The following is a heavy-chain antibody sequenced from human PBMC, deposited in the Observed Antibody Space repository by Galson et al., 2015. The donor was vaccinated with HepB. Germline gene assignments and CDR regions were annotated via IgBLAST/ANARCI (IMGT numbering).Heavy chain of an antibody. CDR2: IIPILGIA. CDR3: ARIAGMATDFDY. Sequence: SVKVSCKASGGTFSSYAISWVRQAPGQGLEWMGRIIPILGIANYAQKFQGRVTITADKSTSTAYMELSSLRSEDTAVYYCARIAGMATDFDYWGQGTLVTVSS. J-gene: IGHJ4*02. V-gene: IGHV1-69*04. D-gene: IGHD5-24*01. CDR1: GGTFSSYA.